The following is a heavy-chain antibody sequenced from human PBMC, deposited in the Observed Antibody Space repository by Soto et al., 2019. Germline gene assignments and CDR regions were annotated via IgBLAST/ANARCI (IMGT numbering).Heavy chain of an antibody. V-gene: IGHV3-30-3*01. Sequence: QVQLVESGGGVVQPGRSLRLSCAGTGFTFSSYDIHWVRQAPGQGLEWVTVITKDGTNTYYTDSVKGRFTISRDNSRNTVYLQMNSLRPEDTAIYYSATGVKGGLDPWGQGTLVTVSS. J-gene: IGHJ5*02. CDR2: ITKDGTNT. CDR3: ATGVKGGLDP. CDR1: GFTFSSYD.